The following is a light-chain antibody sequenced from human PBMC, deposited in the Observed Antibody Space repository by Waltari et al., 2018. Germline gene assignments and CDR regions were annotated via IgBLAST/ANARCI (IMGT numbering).Light chain of an antibody. V-gene: IGLV2-11*01. CDR1: SRDCTGYNY. J-gene: IGLJ2*01. CDR2: DVV. CDR3: CSYVVSNVV. Sequence: QSALTQPLSLSGSPGQSVALSCAETSRDCTGYNYVSWYQQLPGKAPKLMIYDVVKRPSGVPDRFSASKSGNTASLTISGLQAEDEADYYCCSYVVSNVVFGGGTKLTVL.